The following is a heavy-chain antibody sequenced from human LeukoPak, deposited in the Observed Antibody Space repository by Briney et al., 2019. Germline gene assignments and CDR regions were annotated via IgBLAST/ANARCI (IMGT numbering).Heavy chain of an antibody. CDR2: IRSKAYGGTT. V-gene: IGHV3-49*05. Sequence: KPGGSLRLSCTTSGFTFGDYTMSWLRQAPGKWLEWVGFIRSKAYGGTTEYAASVKGKFTISRDDSKSTAYLQMNSLKTEDTAVYYCTRFYGDYIVFDYWGQGTLVTVSS. CDR3: TRFYGDYIVFDY. J-gene: IGHJ4*02. CDR1: GFTFGDYT. D-gene: IGHD4-17*01.